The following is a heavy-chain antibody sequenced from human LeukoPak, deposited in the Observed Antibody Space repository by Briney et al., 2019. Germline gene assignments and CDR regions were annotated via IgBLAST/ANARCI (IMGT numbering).Heavy chain of an antibody. V-gene: IGHV3-48*03. D-gene: IGHD2-2*02. CDR2: ISSSGSTI. CDR3: ARDRYPSGGRKFDY. J-gene: IGHJ4*02. Sequence: GGSLRLSCAASGFTFSSYEMNWVRQAPGKGLEWVSYISSSGSTIYYADSVKGRFTISRDNAKNSLYLQMNSLRAEDTAVYYCARDRYPSGGRKFDYWGQGTLVTVSS. CDR1: GFTFSSYE.